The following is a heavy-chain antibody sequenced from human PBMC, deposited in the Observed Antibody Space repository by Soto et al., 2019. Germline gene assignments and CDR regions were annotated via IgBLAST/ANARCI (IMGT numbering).Heavy chain of an antibody. Sequence: QVQLQQWGAGLLRPSETLSLTCGVYGGSLSTYYWSWIRQPPGQRLEWIGEINHSGSASYNPSLKSRVTMSIDTSKNQFSLRLSSVTAADMSVYYCARRGRYCSSSYSCYYYFDSWVQGPLVTVSS. CDR2: INHSGSA. CDR3: ARRGRYCSSSYSCYYYFDS. V-gene: IGHV4-34*02. D-gene: IGHD2-15*01. CDR1: GGSLSTYY. J-gene: IGHJ4*02.